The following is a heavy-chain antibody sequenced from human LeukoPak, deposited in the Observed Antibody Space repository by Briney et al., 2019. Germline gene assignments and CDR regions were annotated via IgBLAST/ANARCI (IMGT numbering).Heavy chain of an antibody. CDR3: AIQMTMIAVVSYFDY. J-gene: IGHJ4*02. V-gene: IGHV3-11*04. D-gene: IGHD3-22*01. CDR1: GGSISSSSYY. Sequence: LSLTCTVSGGSISSSSYYWGWIRQAPGKGLEWVSYISSSGSTAYYGDSVKGRFTVSRDNAKNSLYLYMNSLRAEDTAVYYCAIQMTMIAVVSYFDYWGQGTLVTVSS. CDR2: ISSSGSTA.